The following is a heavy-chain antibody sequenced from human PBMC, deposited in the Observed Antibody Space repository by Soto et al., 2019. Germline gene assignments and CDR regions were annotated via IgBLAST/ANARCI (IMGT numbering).Heavy chain of an antibody. CDR1: GFIFSNYV. CDR3: AKETYCSGETCYAQSQFDP. V-gene: IGHV3-23*01. CDR2: ITATGSTT. J-gene: IGHJ5*02. Sequence: PGGSLRLSCAASGFIFSNYVMSWVRQAPGKGLEWVSGITATGSTTHYSDSVQGRFTISRDNSENTLYLQMNSLRVEDTAVYYCAKETYCSGETCYAQSQFDPWGQGTLVTVSS. D-gene: IGHD2-15*01.